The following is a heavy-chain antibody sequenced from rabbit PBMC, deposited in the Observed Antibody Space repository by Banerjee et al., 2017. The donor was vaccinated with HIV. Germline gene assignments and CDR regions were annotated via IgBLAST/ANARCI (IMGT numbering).Heavy chain of an antibody. D-gene: IGHD4-1*01. J-gene: IGHJ4*01. CDR2: IYPHGGSA. CDR1: GIAFSPFA. CDR3: TRSQVAGAWDL. Sequence: QLVESGGGLVTLGGSLELSCKASGIAFSPFAISWVRQAPGKGLEWIAYIYPHGGSADYASWVNGRFTLSLDNAQNTAFLQMTSLTDADTATYFCTRSQVAGAWDLWGPGTLVTVS. V-gene: IGHV1S7*01.